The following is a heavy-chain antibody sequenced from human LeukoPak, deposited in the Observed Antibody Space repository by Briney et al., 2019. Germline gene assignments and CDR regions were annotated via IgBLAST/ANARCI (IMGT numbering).Heavy chain of an antibody. J-gene: IGHJ4*02. CDR3: ARDRAYCSSTSCPRPLDY. D-gene: IGHD2-2*01. CDR2: ISYDGSNK. Sequence: GGSLRLSCAASGFTFSSYAMHWVRQAPGKGLEWVAVISYDGSNKYYADSVKGRFTISRDNSKNTLYLQMNSPRAEDTAVHYCARDRAYCSSTSCPRPLDYWGQGTLVTVSS. CDR1: GFTFSSYA. V-gene: IGHV3-30*04.